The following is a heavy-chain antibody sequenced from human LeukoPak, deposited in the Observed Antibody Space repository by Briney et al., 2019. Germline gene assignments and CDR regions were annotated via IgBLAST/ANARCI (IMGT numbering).Heavy chain of an antibody. J-gene: IGHJ3*02. CDR3: ARGLYYYDSSGYSDDAFDI. CDR2: INHSGST. Sequence: SGTLSLTCAVYGGSFSGYYWSWIRQPPGKGLEWIGEINHSGSTNYNPSLKSRVTISVDTSKNQFSLKLSSVTAADTAVYYCARGLYYYDSSGYSDDAFDIWGQGTMVTVSS. CDR1: GGSFSGYY. V-gene: IGHV4-34*01. D-gene: IGHD3-22*01.